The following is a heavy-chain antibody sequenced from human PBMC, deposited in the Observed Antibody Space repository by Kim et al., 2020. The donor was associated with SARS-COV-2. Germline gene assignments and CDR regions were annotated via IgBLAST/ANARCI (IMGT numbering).Heavy chain of an antibody. D-gene: IGHD1-26*01. Sequence: GGSLRLSCAASGFMFNSYAMSWVRQAPGKGLEWVSAISVTGTSTDYADSVEGRFTISRDNSKNTLYLQMDSLSAGDTAVYYCVGHRSSGSLFVRSRLFDPWGQGTLVTVSS. CDR3: VGHRSSGSLFVRSRLFDP. CDR2: ISVTGTST. J-gene: IGHJ5*02. V-gene: IGHV3-23*01. CDR1: GFMFNSYA.